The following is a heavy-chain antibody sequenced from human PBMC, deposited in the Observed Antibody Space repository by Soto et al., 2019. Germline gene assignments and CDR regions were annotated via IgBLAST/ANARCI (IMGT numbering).Heavy chain of an antibody. CDR3: AKWNGYGDY. J-gene: IGHJ4*02. CDR1: GFSLSTYG. CDR2: FSGGSGTT. Sequence: EVHLLESGGGLVQPGGSLRLSCAASGFSLSTYGVTWVRQAPGKGLEWVSGFSGGSGTTHYSDSVKGRFTITRDISKNMVYLQMNSLRVEDTAIYYCAKWNGYGDYWGQGTLVTVSS. D-gene: IGHD1-1*01. V-gene: IGHV3-23*01.